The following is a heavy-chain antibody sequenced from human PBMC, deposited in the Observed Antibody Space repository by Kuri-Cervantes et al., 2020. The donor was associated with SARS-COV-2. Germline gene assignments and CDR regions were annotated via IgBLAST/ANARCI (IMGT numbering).Heavy chain of an antibody. V-gene: IGHV4-34*01. D-gene: IGHD2-2*01. Sequence: SETLSLTCAVYGGSFNNYYWSWIRQPPGKGLEWIGEINHSGGTNHNPSLKSRVIISADTSKNQFSLKMRSVTAADTAVYYCARGLVAVVPSPVLGLGPHYYSYHVDVRGHGTTVTVSS. CDR1: GGSFNNYY. J-gene: IGHJ6*02. CDR2: INHSGGT. CDR3: ARGLVAVVPSPVLGLGPHYYSYHVDV.